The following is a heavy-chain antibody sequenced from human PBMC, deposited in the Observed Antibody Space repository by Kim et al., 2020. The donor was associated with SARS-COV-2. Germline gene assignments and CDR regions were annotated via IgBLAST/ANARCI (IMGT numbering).Heavy chain of an antibody. D-gene: IGHD5-18*01. V-gene: IGHV3-53*01. Sequence: GGSLRLSCAASGFTISSCYMPWVRQAPGKGLEWVSVIYIAGSTYYTDSVKGRFSISRDNSKNTLYLQMNSLRAEDTAVYYCARGSSYGYPFDNWGQGTLVTVSS. CDR1: GFTISSCY. CDR3: ARGSSYGYPFDN. J-gene: IGHJ4*02. CDR2: IYIAGST.